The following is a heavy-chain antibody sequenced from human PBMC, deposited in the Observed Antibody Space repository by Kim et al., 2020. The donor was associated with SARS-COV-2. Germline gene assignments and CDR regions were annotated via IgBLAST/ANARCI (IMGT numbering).Heavy chain of an antibody. D-gene: IGHD3-16*01. V-gene: IGHV3-23*01. Sequence: GGSLRLSCAASGFTFSTHAMSWVRQAPGKGLEWVSAISGSDDTTYYTGSVKGRFTISRDNSKNTLYLQMNSLRADDTAVYYCAKVGASYSYACLDYWGQGTLVTVSS. CDR2: ISGSDDTT. J-gene: IGHJ4*02. CDR3: AKVGASYSYACLDY. CDR1: GFTFSTHA.